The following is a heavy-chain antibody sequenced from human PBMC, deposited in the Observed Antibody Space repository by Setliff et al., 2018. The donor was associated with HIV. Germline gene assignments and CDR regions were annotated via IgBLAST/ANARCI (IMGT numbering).Heavy chain of an antibody. Sequence: PSETLSLTCTVSGGSIRSHYWSWIREPPGKGLEWIGYIYYSGSTNYNPSLKSRVTISVDTSKNQFSLTLISVTAADTAVYYCARVSSSYYFLGAFDSWGQGTLVTVSS. D-gene: IGHD6-13*01. V-gene: IGHV4-59*11. CDR3: ARVSSSYYFLGAFDS. J-gene: IGHJ4*02. CDR1: GGSIRSHY. CDR2: IYYSGST.